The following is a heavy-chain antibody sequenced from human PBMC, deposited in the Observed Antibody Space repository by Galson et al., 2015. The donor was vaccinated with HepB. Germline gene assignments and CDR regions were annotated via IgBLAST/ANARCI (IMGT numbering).Heavy chain of an antibody. CDR1: GFTFSSYS. J-gene: IGHJ5*02. V-gene: IGHV3-21*01. Sequence: SLRLSCAASGFTFSSYSTNWVRQAPGKGLEWVSSISSSSSYIYYADSVKGRFTISRDNAKNSLYLQMNSLRAEDTAVYYCARDVVVPAANWFDPWGQGTLVTVSS. D-gene: IGHD2-2*01. CDR3: ARDVVVPAANWFDP. CDR2: ISSSSSYI.